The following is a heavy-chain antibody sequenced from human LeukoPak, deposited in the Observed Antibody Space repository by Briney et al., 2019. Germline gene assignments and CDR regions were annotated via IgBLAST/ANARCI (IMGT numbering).Heavy chain of an antibody. Sequence: GGSLRLSCAASGFIFKDYYMSWVRQAPGKGLEWVSYISPTGSLTNYADSVKGRFTISRDNAKDSLYLQMNSLRAEDTAVYYCARDPGNYGSRRYSDYWGQGILVTVSS. CDR3: ARDPGNYGSRRYSDY. D-gene: IGHD3-10*01. CDR2: ISPTGSLT. V-gene: IGHV3-11*05. CDR1: GFIFKDYY. J-gene: IGHJ4*02.